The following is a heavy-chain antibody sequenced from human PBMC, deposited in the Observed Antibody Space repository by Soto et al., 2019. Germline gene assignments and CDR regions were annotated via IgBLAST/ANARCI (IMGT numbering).Heavy chain of an antibody. J-gene: IGHJ3*02. V-gene: IGHV4-4*02. CDR3: ARASRGELSYDAFHI. Sequence: TSETLSLTCVVSGGSISGSHWWSWVRQFPGMGLEWIGEVYHSGPTNYNPSFKSRVTLSADKSKNQLSLKLTSVTAADTAVYYCARASRGELSYDAFHISGPAPILTLS. D-gene: IGHD3-16*02. CDR2: VYHSGPT. CDR1: GGSISGSHW.